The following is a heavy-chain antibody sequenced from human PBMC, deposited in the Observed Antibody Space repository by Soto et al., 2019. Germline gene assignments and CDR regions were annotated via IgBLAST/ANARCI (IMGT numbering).Heavy chain of an antibody. V-gene: IGHV3-30*18. D-gene: IGHD6-19*01. Sequence: GGSLRLSCAASGFTFSSYGMHWVRQAPGKGLEWVAVISYDGSNKYYADSVKGRFTISRDNSKNTLYLQMNSLRAEDTAVYYCAKDQGIAVADPDAFDIWGQGTMVTVSS. J-gene: IGHJ3*02. CDR3: AKDQGIAVADPDAFDI. CDR1: GFTFSSYG. CDR2: ISYDGSNK.